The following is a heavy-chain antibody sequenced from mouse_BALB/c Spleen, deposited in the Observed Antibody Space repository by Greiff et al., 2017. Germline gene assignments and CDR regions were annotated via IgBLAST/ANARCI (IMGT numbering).Heavy chain of an antibody. V-gene: IGHV2-2*02. D-gene: IGHD2-4*01. J-gene: IGHJ4*01. CDR1: GFSLTSYG. CDR3: ARNLGLRRKMDY. Sequence: VQRVESGPGLVQPSQSLSITCTVSGFSLTSYGVHWVRQSPGKGLEWLGVIWSGGSTDYNAAFISRLSISKDNSKSQVFFKMNSLQANDTAIYYCARNLGLRRKMDYWGQGTSVTVSS. CDR2: IWSGGST.